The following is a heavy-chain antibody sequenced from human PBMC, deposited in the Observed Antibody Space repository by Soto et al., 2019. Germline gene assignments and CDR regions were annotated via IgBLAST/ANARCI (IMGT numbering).Heavy chain of an antibody. D-gene: IGHD2-21*02. CDR3: ARGGHIAVVTASFDN. V-gene: IGHV1-46*02. CDR1: GYTFNTYY. CDR2: IHPSGGGT. Sequence: QVQLVQSGAEVRKPGASVKVSCRPSGYTFNTYYLHWLRQAPGQALEWMGVIHPSGGGTTYAQKFLGRVTVTRDTSTTTVFMELSSLRSDDTAVYYCARGGHIAVVTASFDNWRQGTLVTVSS. J-gene: IGHJ4*02.